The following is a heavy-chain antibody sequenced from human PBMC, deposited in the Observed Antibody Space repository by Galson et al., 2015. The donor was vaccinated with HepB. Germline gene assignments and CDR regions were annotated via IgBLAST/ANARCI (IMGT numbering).Heavy chain of an antibody. CDR2: ISWNSGSI. CDR1: GFTFDDYA. V-gene: IGHV3-9*01. Sequence: SLRLSCAASGFTFDDYAMHWVRQAPGKGLEWVSGISWNSGSIGYADSVKGRFTISRDNAKNSLYLQMNSLRAEDTALYYCAKVYCISASFLSSETEYSHHWGPGTLVTASS. D-gene: IGHD2-2*01. J-gene: IGHJ1*01. CDR3: AKVYCISASFLSSETEYSHH.